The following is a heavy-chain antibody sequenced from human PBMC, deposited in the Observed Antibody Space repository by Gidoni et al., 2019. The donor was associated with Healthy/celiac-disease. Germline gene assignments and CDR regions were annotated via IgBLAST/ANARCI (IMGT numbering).Heavy chain of an antibody. CDR3: ASGPSGWSTPPAEYFQH. J-gene: IGHJ1*01. CDR2: INAGNGNT. Sequence: QVQLVQSGAEVKKPGASVKVSCKASGYTFTSYAMHWVRQAPGQRLEWMGWINAGNGNTKYSQKFQGRVTITRDTSASTAYMELSSLRSEDTAVYYCASGPSGWSTPPAEYFQHWGQGTLVTVSS. CDR1: GYTFTSYA. D-gene: IGHD6-19*01. V-gene: IGHV1-3*01.